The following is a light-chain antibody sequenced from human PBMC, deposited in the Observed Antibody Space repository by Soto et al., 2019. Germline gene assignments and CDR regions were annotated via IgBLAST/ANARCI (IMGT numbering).Light chain of an antibody. CDR1: SSNIGNNF. V-gene: IGLV1-51*01. CDR3: GTWDSSLSAYV. CDR2: DNS. J-gene: IGLJ1*01. Sequence: QSVLTQPPSLSAAPGQKVTISCSGRSSNIGNNFVSWYQQLPGTAPKLLIYDNSERPSGIPDRFSGSKSGTSATLGITGLQTGDEADYYCGTWDSSLSAYVFGTGTKVTVL.